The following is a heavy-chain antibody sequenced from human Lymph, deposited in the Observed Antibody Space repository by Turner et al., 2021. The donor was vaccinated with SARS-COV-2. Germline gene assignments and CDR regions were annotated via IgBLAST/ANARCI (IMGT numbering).Heavy chain of an antibody. D-gene: IGHD5-12*01. CDR3: ARVKGYNGYDLRYYYGMDV. Sequence: QVQLVESGGGVVQPGRSLRLSCAASGFTFSSFGMHWVRPGPGKGPEGVAVIWYDGSNKYYADSVKGRFTISRDNSKNTLYLQMNSLRAEDTAVYYCARVKGYNGYDLRYYYGMDVWGQGTTVTVSS. CDR1: GFTFSSFG. V-gene: IGHV3-33*01. CDR2: IWYDGSNK. J-gene: IGHJ6*02.